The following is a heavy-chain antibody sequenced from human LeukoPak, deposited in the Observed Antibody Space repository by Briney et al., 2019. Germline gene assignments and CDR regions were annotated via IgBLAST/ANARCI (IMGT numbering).Heavy chain of an antibody. CDR3: ARRREPARGYSSGWPYSV. V-gene: IGHV6-1*01. Sequence: SQTLSLTCAISGDSVSSNSAAWNWIRQSPSRGLEWLGRTYYRSKWYNDYAVSVKSRITINPDTSKNQFSLQLNSVTPEDTAVYYCARRREPARGYSSGWPYSVWGKGTTVTISS. CDR1: GDSVSSNSAA. D-gene: IGHD6-19*01. CDR2: TYYRSKWYN. J-gene: IGHJ6*04.